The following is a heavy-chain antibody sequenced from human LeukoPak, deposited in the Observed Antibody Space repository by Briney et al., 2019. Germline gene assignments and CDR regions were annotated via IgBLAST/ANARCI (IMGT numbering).Heavy chain of an antibody. CDR2: INPSGGTT. V-gene: IGHV1-46*01. D-gene: IGHD4/OR15-4a*01. Sequence: GASVKVSCEASGYNFATYYIHWVRQAPGQGLEYMGIINPSGGTTGYTQKFQDRVTMTRDMSTSTVYMELSSLRSEDTALYFCARDRGSPTNPSDYTNHFDYWGQGTLVTVSS. CDR1: GYNFATYY. J-gene: IGHJ4*02. CDR3: ARDRGSPTNPSDYTNHFDY.